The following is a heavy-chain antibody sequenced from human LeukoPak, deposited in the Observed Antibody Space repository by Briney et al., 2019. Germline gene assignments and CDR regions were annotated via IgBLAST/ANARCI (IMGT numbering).Heavy chain of an antibody. Sequence: TSETLSLTCTVSGGSISSSSYYWGWIRQPPGKGLEWIGSIYYSGSTYYNPSLKSRVTISVDTSKNQFSLRLSSVTASDTAMYYCARHPEDAFDIWGQGTMVTVSS. CDR1: GGSISSSSYY. CDR3: ARHPEDAFDI. CDR2: IYYSGST. J-gene: IGHJ3*02. D-gene: IGHD1-14*01. V-gene: IGHV4-39*01.